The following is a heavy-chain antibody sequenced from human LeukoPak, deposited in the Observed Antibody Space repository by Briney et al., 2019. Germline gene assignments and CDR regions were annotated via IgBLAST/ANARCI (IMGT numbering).Heavy chain of an antibody. CDR2: ISGSGGST. CDR3: AKEGVTRGYSYGFPTNFDY. D-gene: IGHD5-18*01. J-gene: IGHJ4*02. CDR1: GFTFSSYA. Sequence: GGSLRLSCAASGFTFSSYAMSWVRQAPGKGLEWVSVISGSGGSTYYADSVKGRFTISRDNSKNTLYLQMNSLRAEGTAVYYCAKEGVTRGYSYGFPTNFDYWGQGTLVTVSS. V-gene: IGHV3-23*01.